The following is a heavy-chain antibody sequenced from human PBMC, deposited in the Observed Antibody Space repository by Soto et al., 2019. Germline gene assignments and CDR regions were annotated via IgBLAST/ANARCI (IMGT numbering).Heavy chain of an antibody. D-gene: IGHD1-20*01. CDR2: IYYSGST. CDR1: GDSISSCDYY. Sequence: PSETLSLTCTVSGDSISSCDYYWSWIRQPPGKGLEWIGYIYYSGSTHYNPSLKSRVTISLDTSKNQFSLKLSSVTVADTAVYYCARAVLRDYYGMDVWGQGTTVTVS. V-gene: IGHV4-30-4*01. J-gene: IGHJ6*02. CDR3: ARAVLRDYYGMDV.